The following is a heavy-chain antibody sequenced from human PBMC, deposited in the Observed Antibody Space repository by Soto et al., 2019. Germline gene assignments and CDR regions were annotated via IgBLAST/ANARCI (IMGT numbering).Heavy chain of an antibody. CDR3: VKQAHGLDGVAFDY. D-gene: IGHD2-15*01. Sequence: GGSLRLSCSASVFIVSASTIYWVRQFPGKGLEAISAVSTSGRSTYYADSVKDRFTISRDNSKNTLFLQMGSLRPEDTAIYYCVKQAHGLDGVAFDYWGQGTQVTVSS. CDR2: VSTSGRST. CDR1: VFIVSAST. V-gene: IGHV3-64D*06. J-gene: IGHJ4*02.